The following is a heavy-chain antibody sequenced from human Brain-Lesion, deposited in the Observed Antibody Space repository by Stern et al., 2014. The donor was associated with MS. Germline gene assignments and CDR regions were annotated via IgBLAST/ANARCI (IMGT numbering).Heavy chain of an antibody. D-gene: IGHD2-2*01. Sequence: VQLVQSGGGLVQPGGSLRLSCAASGFTFSKYWVHWVRQVPGKGLVLVSRSNSDGTTTSYGDSVKGRFTLSRDNAKNTVYLHMNNLRVEDTAVYYCARARGGYAPDCWGQGTLVTVSS. CDR1: GFTFSKYW. V-gene: IGHV3-74*02. CDR3: ARARGGYAPDC. J-gene: IGHJ4*02. CDR2: SNSDGTTT.